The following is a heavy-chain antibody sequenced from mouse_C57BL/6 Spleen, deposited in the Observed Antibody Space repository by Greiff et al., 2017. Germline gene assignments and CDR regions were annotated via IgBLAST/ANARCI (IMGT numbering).Heavy chain of an antibody. V-gene: IGHV1-61*01. Sequence: QVQLQQPGAELVRPGSSVKLSCKASGYTFTSYWMDWVKQRPGQGLEWIGNIYPSDSETHYNQKFKDKATLTVDKSSSTAYMQLSRLTSEDSAVYYCARSPYYYAMDYWGQGTSVTVSS. CDR3: ARSPYYYAMDY. CDR1: GYTFTSYW. J-gene: IGHJ4*01. CDR2: IYPSDSET.